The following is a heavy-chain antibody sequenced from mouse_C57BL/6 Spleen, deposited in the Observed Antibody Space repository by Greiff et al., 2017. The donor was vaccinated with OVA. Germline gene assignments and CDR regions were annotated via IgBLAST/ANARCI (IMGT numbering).Heavy chain of an antibody. Sequence: EVMLVDSGGGLVQPGGSLKLSCAASGFTFSDYYMYWVRQTPEKRLEWVAYISNGGGSTYYPDTVKGRFTISRDNAKNTLYLQMSRLKSEDTAMYYCARQGGTHWGQGTLVTVSA. CDR2: ISNGGGST. V-gene: IGHV5-12*01. J-gene: IGHJ3*01. CDR1: GFTFSDYY. D-gene: IGHD3-3*01. CDR3: ARQGGTH.